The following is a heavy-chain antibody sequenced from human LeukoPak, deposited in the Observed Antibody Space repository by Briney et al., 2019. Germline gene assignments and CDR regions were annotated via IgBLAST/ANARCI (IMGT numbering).Heavy chain of an antibody. CDR1: GFTVSSNY. CDR3: ASQQWLLSDFDY. J-gene: IGHJ4*02. V-gene: IGHV3-66*04. CDR2: TYNGGST. Sequence: GGSLRLSCAASGFTVSSNYMSWVRQAPGKGLEWVSVTYNGGSTYYADSVKGRFTISRDNSKNTLYLQMNSLRAEDTAVYYCASQQWLLSDFDYWGQGTLVTVSS. D-gene: IGHD5-12*01.